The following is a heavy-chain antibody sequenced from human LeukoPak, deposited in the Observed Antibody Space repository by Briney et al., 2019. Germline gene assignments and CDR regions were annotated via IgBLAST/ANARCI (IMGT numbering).Heavy chain of an antibody. D-gene: IGHD4-17*01. CDR1: GFSFSNYW. CDR3: ASGGDYGLSFDY. Sequence: GGSLRLSCAASGFSFSNYWMSWVRQAPGKGLQWVAKIKRDGSEKYYVDSVKGRFTISRDNAKNSVYLQMNSLRAEDTTVYFCASGGDYGLSFDYWGQGTLVTVSS. V-gene: IGHV3-7*01. CDR2: IKRDGSEK. J-gene: IGHJ4*02.